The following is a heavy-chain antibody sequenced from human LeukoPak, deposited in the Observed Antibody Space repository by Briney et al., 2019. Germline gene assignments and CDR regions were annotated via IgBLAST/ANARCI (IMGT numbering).Heavy chain of an antibody. CDR2: INPNSGGT. CDR1: GYTFAGYY. V-gene: IGHV1-2*06. J-gene: IGHJ4*02. CDR3: ARERAAAGTNAYDY. D-gene: IGHD6-13*01. Sequence: GASVKVSCKASGYTFAGYYMHWVRQAPGQGLEWMGRINPNSGGTNYAQKFQGRVTMTRDTSISTAYVELSRLRSDDTAVYYCARERAAAGTNAYDYWGQGTLVTVSS.